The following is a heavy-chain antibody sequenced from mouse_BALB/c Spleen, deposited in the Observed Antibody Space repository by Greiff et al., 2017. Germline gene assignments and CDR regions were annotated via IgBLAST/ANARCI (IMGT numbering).Heavy chain of an antibody. CDR2: IWAGGST. D-gene: IGHD1-1*01. CDR1: GFSLTSYG. CDR3: ARDPDYYGYWYFDV. Sequence: VHLVESGPGLVAPSQSLSITCTVSGFSLTSYGVHWVRQPPGKGLEWLGVIWAGGSTNYNSALMSRLSISKDNSKSQVFLKMNSLQTDDTAMYYCARDPDYYGYWYFDVWGAGTTVTVSS. V-gene: IGHV2-9*02. J-gene: IGHJ1*01.